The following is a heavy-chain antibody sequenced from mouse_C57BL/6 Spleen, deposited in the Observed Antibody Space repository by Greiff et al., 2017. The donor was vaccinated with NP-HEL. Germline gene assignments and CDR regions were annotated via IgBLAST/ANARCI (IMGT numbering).Heavy chain of an antibody. D-gene: IGHD1-1*01. Sequence: EVQLQQSGPELVKPGASVKISCKASGYTFTDYYMNWVKQSHGKSLEWIGDINPNNGGTSYNQKFKGKATLTVDKSSSTAYMELRSLTSEDSAVYYCAKGRYYGSSYDYWGQGTTLTVSS. V-gene: IGHV1-26*01. CDR3: AKGRYYGSSYDY. CDR2: INPNNGGT. J-gene: IGHJ2*01. CDR1: GYTFTDYY.